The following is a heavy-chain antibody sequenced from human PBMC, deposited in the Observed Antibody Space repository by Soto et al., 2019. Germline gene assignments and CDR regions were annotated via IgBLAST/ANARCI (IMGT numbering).Heavy chain of an antibody. Sequence: KPSETLSLTCSVSGGSLSGFSWSWIRQPPGRGLEWIGYIYYTGSTNYNPSLKSRVTMSVDTSENQFSLKLNSVSAADTAVYYCARGGGRFDYWGLGTLVTVSS. CDR3: ARGGGRFDY. J-gene: IGHJ4*01. CDR2: IYYTGST. V-gene: IGHV4-59*01. CDR1: GGSLSGFS.